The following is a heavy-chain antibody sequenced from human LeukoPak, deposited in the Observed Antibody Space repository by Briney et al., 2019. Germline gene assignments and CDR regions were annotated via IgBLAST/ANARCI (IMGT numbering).Heavy chain of an antibody. CDR1: GGSISSYY. J-gene: IGHJ4*02. CDR2: IYYSGST. Sequence: SETLSLTCTVSGGSISSYYWSWIRQPPGKGLEWIGYIYYSGSTYYNPSLKSRVTISVDTSKNQFSLKLSSVTAADTAVYYCASIDGYNHGYYFDYWGQGTLVTVSS. D-gene: IGHD5-24*01. V-gene: IGHV4-59*12. CDR3: ASIDGYNHGYYFDY.